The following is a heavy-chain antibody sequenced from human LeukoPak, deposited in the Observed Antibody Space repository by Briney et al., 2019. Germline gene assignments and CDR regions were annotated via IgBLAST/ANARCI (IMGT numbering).Heavy chain of an antibody. D-gene: IGHD3-10*01. J-gene: IGHJ4*02. V-gene: IGHV3-48*01. CDR1: GFTFKFYS. CDR2: ISTNTTTI. Sequence: GGSLRLSCAASGFTFKFYSMNWVRQAPGKGLEWVSYISTNTTTIYYADSVKGRFTISRDNAKNSLYLQMNSLRVEDTAVYYCARDTLGEGEDANYAVYYFDYWGQGTPATVSS. CDR3: ARDTLGEGEDANYAVYYFDY.